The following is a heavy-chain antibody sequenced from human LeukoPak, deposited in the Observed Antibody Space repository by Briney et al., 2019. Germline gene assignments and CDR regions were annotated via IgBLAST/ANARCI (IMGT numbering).Heavy chain of an antibody. J-gene: IGHJ5*02. D-gene: IGHD5-24*01. CDR1: GGSISSYY. CDR3: ARARRDGYNFIGWFDP. V-gene: IGHV4-59*01. Sequence: SETLSLTCTVSGGSISSYYWSWIRQPPGKGLEWIGYIYYSGSTNYNPSLKSRVAISVDTSKNQFSLKLSSVTAADTAVYYCARARRDGYNFIGWFDPWGQGTLVTVSS. CDR2: IYYSGST.